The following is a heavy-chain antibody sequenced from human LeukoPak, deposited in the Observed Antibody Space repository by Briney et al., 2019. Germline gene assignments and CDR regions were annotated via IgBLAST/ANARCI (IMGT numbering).Heavy chain of an antibody. Sequence: GGSLRLSCAASGFTFSHYWMQWVRQAPGKGLVWVSRLNNDGSSTTYADSVKGRFTISRDNAKNSLYLQMNSLRVEDTAFYYCASSFGSGKTNYWYFALWGRGTLVTVAS. CDR3: ASSFGSGKTNYWYFAL. V-gene: IGHV3-74*01. J-gene: IGHJ2*01. CDR1: GFTFSHYW. D-gene: IGHD3-10*01. CDR2: LNNDGSST.